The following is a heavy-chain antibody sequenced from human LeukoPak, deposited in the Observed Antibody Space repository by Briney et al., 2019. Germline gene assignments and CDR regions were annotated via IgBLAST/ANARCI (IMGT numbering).Heavy chain of an antibody. D-gene: IGHD3-22*01. CDR2: INPNSGGT. CDR3: ARAGDSSGYASDY. Sequence: ASVKVSCKASGYTFTGYYMHRVRQAPGQGLEWMGWINPNSGGTNYAQKFQGRVTMTRDTSISTAYMELSRLRSDDTAVYYCARAGDSSGYASDYWGQGTLVTVSS. CDR1: GYTFTGYY. J-gene: IGHJ4*02. V-gene: IGHV1-2*02.